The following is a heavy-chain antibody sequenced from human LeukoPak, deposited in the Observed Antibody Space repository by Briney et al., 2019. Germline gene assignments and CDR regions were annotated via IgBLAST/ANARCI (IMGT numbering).Heavy chain of an antibody. Sequence: SVKVSCKASGGTFSSYDISWVRQAPGQGLEWMGRIIPILGIANYAQKFQGRVTITADKSTSTAYMELSSLRSEDTAVYYCASPLGDILTGYYGLDYWGQGTLVTVSS. CDR3: ASPLGDILTGYYGLDY. D-gene: IGHD3-9*01. V-gene: IGHV1-69*04. CDR2: IIPILGIA. CDR1: GGTFSSYD. J-gene: IGHJ4*02.